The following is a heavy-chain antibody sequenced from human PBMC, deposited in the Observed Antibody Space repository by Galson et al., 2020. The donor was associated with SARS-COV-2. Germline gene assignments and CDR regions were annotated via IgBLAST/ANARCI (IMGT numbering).Heavy chain of an antibody. V-gene: IGHV3-64*02. Sequence: GGSLRLSCAASGFTFSTYAMHWVRQAPGKGLEYVSSISSDGGSTYYADSVKGRFTISRDNSRNTLYLQMGHLRVEDMAVYYCARRTYGDPPRLYFDLWSRGTMVPVSS. D-gene: IGHD4-17*01. CDR1: GFTFSTYA. J-gene: IGHJ2*01. CDR3: ARRTYGDPPRLYFDL. CDR2: ISSDGGST.